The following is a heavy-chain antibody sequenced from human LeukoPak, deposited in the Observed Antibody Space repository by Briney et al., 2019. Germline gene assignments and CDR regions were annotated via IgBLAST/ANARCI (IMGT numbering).Heavy chain of an antibody. Sequence: GGSLRLSCAASGFTFSSYAMSWVRQAPGKGLEWVSANSGSGGSTYYADSVKGRFTISRDNSKNTLYLQMNSLRAEDTAVYYCAKVPQIVVVVAATTSDYWGQGTLVTVSS. D-gene: IGHD2-15*01. CDR3: AKVPQIVVVVAATTSDY. V-gene: IGHV3-23*01. J-gene: IGHJ4*02. CDR2: NSGSGGST. CDR1: GFTFSSYA.